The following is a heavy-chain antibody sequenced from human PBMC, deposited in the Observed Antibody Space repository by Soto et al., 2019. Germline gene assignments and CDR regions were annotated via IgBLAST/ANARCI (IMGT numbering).Heavy chain of an antibody. Sequence: QVQLQQWGAGLLKPSETLSLTCAVYGGSFSGYYWSWIRQPPGKGLEWIGEINHSGSTNYNPSLKSRVTISVDTSKNQFSLKLSSVTAADTAVYYCARGNKDIVVVPGRTNWFDPWGQGTLVTVSS. J-gene: IGHJ5*02. CDR2: INHSGST. CDR1: GGSFSGYY. CDR3: ARGNKDIVVVPGRTNWFDP. V-gene: IGHV4-34*01. D-gene: IGHD2-2*01.